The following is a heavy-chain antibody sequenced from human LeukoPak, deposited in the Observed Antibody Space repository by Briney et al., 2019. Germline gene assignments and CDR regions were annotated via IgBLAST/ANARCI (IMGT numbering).Heavy chain of an antibody. D-gene: IGHD6-13*01. V-gene: IGHV3-74*01. CDR3: LAGYYYYYMDV. Sequence: GGSLRLSCAASGFALSNYWLHWVRQAPGKGLEWVARINTHGSSTNYADSVKGRFTIPRDNAKNTLYLQMTSLSAEDTAVYYALAGYYYYYMDVWGKGTTVTVSS. CDR2: INTHGSST. CDR1: GFALSNYW. J-gene: IGHJ6*03.